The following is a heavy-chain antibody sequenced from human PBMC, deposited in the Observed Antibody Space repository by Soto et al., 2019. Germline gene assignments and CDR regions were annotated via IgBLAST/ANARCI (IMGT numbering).Heavy chain of an antibody. Sequence: GGSLRLSCAASGFTFSSYGMHWVRQAPGKGLEWVAVISYDGSNKYYADSVKGRFTISRDNSKNTLYLQMNSLRAEDTAVYYCVNLGEQLSFDYWGQGTLVTVSS. J-gene: IGHJ4*02. V-gene: IGHV3-30*03. CDR2: ISYDGSNK. CDR1: GFTFSSYG. D-gene: IGHD6-6*01. CDR3: VNLGEQLSFDY.